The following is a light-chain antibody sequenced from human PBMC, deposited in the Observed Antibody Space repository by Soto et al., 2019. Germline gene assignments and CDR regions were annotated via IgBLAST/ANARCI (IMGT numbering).Light chain of an antibody. CDR2: GAS. V-gene: IGKV3-20*01. J-gene: IGKJ1*01. Sequence: EIVLTQSPATLSSFPGDRVTLSCRASQSFSSTYLAWYQQRPGQAPRLLIYGASSRATGIPDRFSGSASGTEFTLTVSRLEPEDFAVYYCQQYGGSPRTFGQGTKVDIK. CDR1: QSFSSTY. CDR3: QQYGGSPRT.